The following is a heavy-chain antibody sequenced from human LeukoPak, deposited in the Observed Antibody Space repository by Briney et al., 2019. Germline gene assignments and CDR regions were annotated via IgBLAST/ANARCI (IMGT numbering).Heavy chain of an antibody. CDR1: GFIFSSYS. CDR3: ARGYSNYGYVFDI. J-gene: IGHJ3*02. CDR2: ISSSSSYI. V-gene: IGHV3-21*01. Sequence: GSLRLSCAASGFIFSSYSMNWVRQAPGKGLEGVSSISSSSSYIYYADSVKGRFTISRDNAKNSLYLQMNSLRAEDAAVYYCARGYSNYGYVFDIWGQGTMVTVSS. D-gene: IGHD4-11*01.